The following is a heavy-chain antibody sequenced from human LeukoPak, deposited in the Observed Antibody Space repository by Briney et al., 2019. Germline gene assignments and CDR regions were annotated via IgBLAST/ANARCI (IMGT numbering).Heavy chain of an antibody. V-gene: IGHV3-23*01. CDR2: ISGDDT. CDR1: GFTFSSSA. J-gene: IGHJ4*02. D-gene: IGHD7-27*01. Sequence: PGGSLRLSCAASGFTFSSSAMSWVRQVPGKGLEWVSAISGDDTYYADSVKGRFTISRDISRNTLYLQMNSLRAEDTAVYYCAKDRQGSQSSGEDYWGQGTLVTVSS. CDR3: AKDRQGSQSSGEDY.